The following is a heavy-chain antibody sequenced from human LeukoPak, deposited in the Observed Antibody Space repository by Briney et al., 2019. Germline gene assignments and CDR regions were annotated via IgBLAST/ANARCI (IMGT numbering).Heavy chain of an antibody. V-gene: IGHV1-69*05. CDR2: IIPIFGTA. CDR3: AQMPDGYNGVVDY. CDR1: GGTFSSYA. J-gene: IGHJ4*02. Sequence: SVKVSCKASGGTFSSYAISWVRQAPGQGLEWMGRIIPIFGTANYAQKFQGRVTIATDESTSTAYMELSSLRSEDTAVYYCAQMPDGYNGVVDYWGQGTLVTVSS. D-gene: IGHD5-24*01.